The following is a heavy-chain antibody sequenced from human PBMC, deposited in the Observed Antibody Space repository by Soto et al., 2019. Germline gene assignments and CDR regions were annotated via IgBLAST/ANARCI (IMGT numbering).Heavy chain of an antibody. J-gene: IGHJ5*02. V-gene: IGHV2-5*01. CDR2: IYWNDDK. Sequence: QITLKESGPTLVKPTQTLTLTCTFSGFSLSTSGVGVGWIRQPPGKALEWLALIYWNDDKRYSPSLKSRLTITKDTSKNQVVLTMTNMDPVDTATYYCAHRLGWDYDILTGWKGGGWFDPWGQGTLVTVSS. D-gene: IGHD3-9*01. CDR1: GFSLSTSGVG. CDR3: AHRLGWDYDILTGWKGGGWFDP.